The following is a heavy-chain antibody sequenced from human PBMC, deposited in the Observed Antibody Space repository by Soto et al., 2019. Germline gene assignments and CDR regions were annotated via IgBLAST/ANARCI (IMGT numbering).Heavy chain of an antibody. CDR1: GYSFTSYW. Sequence: GGSLRLSCKGSGYSFTSYWIGWVRQMPGKGLEWMGIIYPGDSDTRYSPSFQGQVTISADKSISTAYLQWSSLKASDTAMYYCAGSGSSLGDAFDIWGQGTMVTVSS. J-gene: IGHJ3*02. CDR3: AGSGSSLGDAFDI. CDR2: IYPGDSDT. V-gene: IGHV5-51*01. D-gene: IGHD1-26*01.